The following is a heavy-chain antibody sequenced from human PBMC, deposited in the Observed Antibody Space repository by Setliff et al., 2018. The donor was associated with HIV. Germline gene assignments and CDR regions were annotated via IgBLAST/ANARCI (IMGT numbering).Heavy chain of an antibody. D-gene: IGHD2-21*01. Sequence: PGGSLRLSCVGSDFTVSNSAMSWVRQAPGKGLEWVSTITDSGSKILYVDSVKGRFTISRDNSKNSLYLQMDSLRPEDTAVYYCAKDRLFPRYWGLGTLVTVSS. CDR2: ITDSGSKI. V-gene: IGHV3-23*01. J-gene: IGHJ4*02. CDR3: AKDRLFPRY. CDR1: DFTVSNSA.